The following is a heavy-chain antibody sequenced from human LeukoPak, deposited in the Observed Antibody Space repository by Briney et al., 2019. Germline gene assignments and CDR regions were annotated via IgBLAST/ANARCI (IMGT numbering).Heavy chain of an antibody. CDR2: IIPVLDIA. D-gene: IGHD3-10*01. CDR1: GGSFSSYF. CDR3: ARGYYGSGVRFAFDI. Sequence: EASVKVSCKASGGSFSSYFISWVRQAPGQGLEWMGRIIPVLDIANYTQKFQGRVTITADKSTSTAYMDLSSLRSEDTAVYYCARGYYGSGVRFAFDIWGQGTMVTVSS. V-gene: IGHV1-69*04. J-gene: IGHJ3*02.